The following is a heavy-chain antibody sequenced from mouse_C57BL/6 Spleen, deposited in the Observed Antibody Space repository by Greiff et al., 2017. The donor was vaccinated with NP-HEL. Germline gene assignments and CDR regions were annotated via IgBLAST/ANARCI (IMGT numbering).Heavy chain of an antibody. CDR2: ISSGGSYT. J-gene: IGHJ1*03. CDR1: GFTFSSYG. V-gene: IGHV5-6*01. Sequence: EVQLVESGGDLVKPGGSLKLSCAASGFTFSSYGMSWVRQTPDKRLEWVATISSGGSYTYYPDSVKGRFTISRDNAKNTLYLPMSSLKSEDTAMYYCARHLYYGNTDWYFDVWGTGTTVTVSS. D-gene: IGHD2-1*01. CDR3: ARHLYYGNTDWYFDV.